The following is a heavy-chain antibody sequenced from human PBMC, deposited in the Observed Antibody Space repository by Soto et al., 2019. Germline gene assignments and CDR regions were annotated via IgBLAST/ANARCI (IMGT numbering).Heavy chain of an antibody. CDR1: GVTLTDVW. CDR3: SHGYYQYFNS. V-gene: IGHV3-15*07. Sequence: GGSLRLSCAVSGVTLTDVWMNWVRQAPGKGPEWVGRIKSNTAGGTTDFAAPVKGRFTISRDDSQNTLYLQMDSLKTEDTAVYYCSHGYYQYFNSWGPGTLVTV. J-gene: IGHJ4*02. D-gene: IGHD5-18*01. CDR2: IKSNTAGGTT.